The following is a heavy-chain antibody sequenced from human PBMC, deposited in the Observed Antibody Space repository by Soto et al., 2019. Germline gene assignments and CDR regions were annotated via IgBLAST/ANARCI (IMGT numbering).Heavy chain of an antibody. Sequence: SETLSLTCAVYGGSFSGYYWSWIRQPPGKGLEWIGEINHSGSTNYNPSLKSRVTISVDTSKNQFSLKLSSVTAADTAVYYCAGGFPSGYYYGGVYFDYWGQGTLVTVSS. J-gene: IGHJ4*02. D-gene: IGHD3-22*01. V-gene: IGHV4-34*01. CDR2: INHSGST. CDR1: GGSFSGYY. CDR3: AGGFPSGYYYGGVYFDY.